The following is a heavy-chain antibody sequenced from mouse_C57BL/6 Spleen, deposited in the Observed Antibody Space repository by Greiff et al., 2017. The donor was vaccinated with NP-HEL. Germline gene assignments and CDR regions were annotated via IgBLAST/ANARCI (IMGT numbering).Heavy chain of an antibody. D-gene: IGHD4-1*01. Sequence: EVHLVESGAELVRPGASVKLSCTASGFNIQDDYMHWVKQRPEQGLEWIGWIDPENGDTEYASKFQGKATITADTSSNTAYLQLSSLTSEDTAVYYCTTFTGALGYWGQGTTLTVSS. V-gene: IGHV14-4*01. CDR1: GFNIQDDY. CDR2: IDPENGDT. CDR3: TTFTGALGY. J-gene: IGHJ2*01.